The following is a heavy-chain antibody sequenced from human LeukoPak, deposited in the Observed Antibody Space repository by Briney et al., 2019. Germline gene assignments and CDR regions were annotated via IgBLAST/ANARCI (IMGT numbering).Heavy chain of an antibody. CDR2: IYPGDSDT. V-gene: IGHV5-51*01. CDR1: GYSFTSYW. CDR3: ARQYPMGIAVAGRGWFDP. Sequence: GASLKISCKGSGYSFTSYWIGWVRQMPGKGLEWMGIIYPGDSDTRDSPSFQGQVTISADKSISTAYLQWSSLKASDTAMYYCARQYPMGIAVAGRGWFDPWGQGTLVTVSS. D-gene: IGHD6-19*01. J-gene: IGHJ5*02.